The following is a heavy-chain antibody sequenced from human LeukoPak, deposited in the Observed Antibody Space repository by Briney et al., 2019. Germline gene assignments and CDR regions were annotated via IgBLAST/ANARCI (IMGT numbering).Heavy chain of an antibody. CDR1: AGTYSSYA. V-gene: IGHV1-46*01. D-gene: IGHD4-23*01. J-gene: IGHJ4*02. Sequence: ASVKVSCKASAGTYSSYAISWVRQAPGQGLEWMGIINPSGGSTSYAQKFQGRVTMTRDTSTSTVYMELSSLRSEDTAVYYCARDLYGGTSATFDYWGQGTLVTVSS. CDR2: INPSGGST. CDR3: ARDLYGGTSATFDY.